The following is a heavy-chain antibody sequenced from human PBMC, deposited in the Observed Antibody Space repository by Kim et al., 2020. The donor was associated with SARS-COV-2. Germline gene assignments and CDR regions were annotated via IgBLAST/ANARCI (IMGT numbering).Heavy chain of an antibody. D-gene: IGHD3-10*01. CDR2: IVVGSGNT. Sequence: SVKVSCKASGFTFTSSAMQWVRQARGQRLEWIGWIVVGSGNTNYAQKFQERVTITRDMSTSTAYMELSSLRSEDTAVYYCAASITMVRGDKPYNYYYYGMDVWGQGTTVTVS. CDR3: AASITMVRGDKPYNYYYYGMDV. J-gene: IGHJ6*02. CDR1: GFTFTSSA. V-gene: IGHV1-58*02.